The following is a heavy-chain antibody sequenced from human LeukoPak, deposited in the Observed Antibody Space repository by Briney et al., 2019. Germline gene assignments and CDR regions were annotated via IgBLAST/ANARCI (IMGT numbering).Heavy chain of an antibody. CDR3: ARDYCSSTSCYWGWGMDV. V-gene: IGHV4-34*01. Sequence: PSETLSLTCAVYGGSFSGYYWTWIRQPPGKGLEWIGEINHSGSTNHNPSLKSRVTISVDTSKNQLSLKLSSVTAADTAVYYCARDYCSSTSCYWGWGMDVWGQGTTVTVSS. D-gene: IGHD2-2*01. CDR2: INHSGST. J-gene: IGHJ6*02. CDR1: GGSFSGYY.